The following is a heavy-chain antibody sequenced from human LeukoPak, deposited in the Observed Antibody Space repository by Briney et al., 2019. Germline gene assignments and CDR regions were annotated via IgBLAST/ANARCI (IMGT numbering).Heavy chain of an antibody. CDR3: ARYSGLVPAARLDY. V-gene: IGHV3-21*01. CDR1: GFTFSSYS. D-gene: IGHD2-2*01. Sequence: PGGSLRLSCAASGFTFSSYSMNWVRQAPGKGLEWVSSISSSSSYIYYADSVKGRFTISRDNAKNSLYLQMNSLRAEDTAVYYCARYSGLVPAARLDYWGQGTLVTVSS. J-gene: IGHJ4*02. CDR2: ISSSSSYI.